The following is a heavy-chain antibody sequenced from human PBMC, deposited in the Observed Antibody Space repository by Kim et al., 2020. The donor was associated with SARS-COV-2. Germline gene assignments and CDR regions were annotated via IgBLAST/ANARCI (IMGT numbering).Heavy chain of an antibody. CDR1: GASVSGQA. Sequence: SVKVSCKASGASVSGQAITWVRQAPGLGLEWMGGIIPVFGTTTYAPKFQARVTITAGDFTNTAYLELSSLRSEDTAVYYCARDRRQSTTTARGYFYYFGLDVWGQGTTVTVSS. V-gene: IGHV1-69*13. D-gene: IGHD2-21*01. J-gene: IGHJ6*02. CDR2: IIPVFGTT. CDR3: ARDRRQSTTTARGYFYYFGLDV.